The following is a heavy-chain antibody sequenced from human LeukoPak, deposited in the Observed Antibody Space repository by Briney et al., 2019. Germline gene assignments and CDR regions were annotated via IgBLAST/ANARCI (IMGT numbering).Heavy chain of an antibody. D-gene: IGHD3-22*01. J-gene: IGHJ3*02. Sequence: ASVKVSCTASGGTFSSYAISWVRQAPGQGLEWMGWISAYNGNTNYAQKLQGRVTMTTDTSTSTAYMELRSLRSDDTAVYYCARDFPNTMIVENDAFDIWGQGTMVTVSS. CDR2: ISAYNGNT. CDR1: GGTFSSYA. CDR3: ARDFPNTMIVENDAFDI. V-gene: IGHV1-18*01.